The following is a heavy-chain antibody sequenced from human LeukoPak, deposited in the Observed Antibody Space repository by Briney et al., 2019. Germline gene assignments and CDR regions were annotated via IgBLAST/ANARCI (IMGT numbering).Heavy chain of an antibody. Sequence: GASVKVSCKASGYTFTSYYMHWVRQAPGQGLEWMGIINPSGGSTSYAQKFQGRVTMTRDTSTSTVYMELSSLRSEDTAVYYCARGGEALWFGELNWFDPWGRGTLVAVSS. CDR2: INPSGGST. CDR3: ARGGEALWFGELNWFDP. V-gene: IGHV1-46*01. D-gene: IGHD3-10*01. CDR1: GYTFTSYY. J-gene: IGHJ5*02.